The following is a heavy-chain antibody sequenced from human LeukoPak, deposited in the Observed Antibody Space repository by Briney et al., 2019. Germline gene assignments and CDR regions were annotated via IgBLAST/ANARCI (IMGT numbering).Heavy chain of an antibody. CDR1: GFTFSSYS. V-gene: IGHV3-48*02. CDR2: ISGSSGSI. Sequence: GGSLRLSCAASGFTFSSYSMSWVRQAPGKGLEWISYISGSSGSIFYADSVKGRFTISRDIAQNSLYLQMNNLRDEDTAVYYCTRSVVVTATPGYWGQGTLVTVSS. CDR3: TRSVVVTATPGY. D-gene: IGHD2-21*02. J-gene: IGHJ4*02.